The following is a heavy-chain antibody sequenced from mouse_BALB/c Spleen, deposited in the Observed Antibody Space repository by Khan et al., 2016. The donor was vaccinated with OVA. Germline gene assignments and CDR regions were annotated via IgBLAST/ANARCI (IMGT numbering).Heavy chain of an antibody. V-gene: IGHV2-9*02. CDR1: GFSLTSYG. CDR3: ARDSAGTPD. D-gene: IGHD2-14*01. CDR2: IWAGGST. Sequence: QVQLKVSGPGLVAPSQSLSITCTVSGFSLTSYGVHLVRQPPGKGLEWLGIIWAGGSTNYNSALMSRFSISNDNSNSLVFLKMNSLQTDDTAVDNCARDSAGTPDWGQGTLVTVSA. J-gene: IGHJ3*01.